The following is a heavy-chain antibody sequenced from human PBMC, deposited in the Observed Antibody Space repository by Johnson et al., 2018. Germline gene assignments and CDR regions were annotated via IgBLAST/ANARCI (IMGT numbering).Heavy chain of an antibody. V-gene: IGHV3-7*01. J-gene: IGHJ6*02. D-gene: IGHD3-10*01. CDR1: GFTFSSYW. CDR2: IKQDGSEK. Sequence: VQLVESGGGLVQPGGSLRLSCAASGFTFSSYWMSWVRQAPGKGLEWVANIKQDGSEKYYVDSVKGRFTISRDNAKNSLYLQMNSLRAEDTAVYYCARPSGLYYYAMGVWGQGTTVTVSS. CDR3: ARPSGLYYYAMGV.